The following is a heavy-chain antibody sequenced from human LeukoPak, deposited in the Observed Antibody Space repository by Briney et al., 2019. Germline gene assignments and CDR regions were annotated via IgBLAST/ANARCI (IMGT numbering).Heavy chain of an antibody. CDR2: IIPIFGTA. CDR3: ARGSGSSSSGYYYYYYMDV. Sequence: GASVKVSCKASGGTFSSYAISWVRQAPEQGLEWMGGIIPIFGTANYAQKFQGRVTITTDESTSTAYMELSSLRSEDTAVYYCARGSGSSSSGYYYYYYMDVWGKGTTVTVSS. J-gene: IGHJ6*03. V-gene: IGHV1-69*05. D-gene: IGHD6-6*01. CDR1: GGTFSSYA.